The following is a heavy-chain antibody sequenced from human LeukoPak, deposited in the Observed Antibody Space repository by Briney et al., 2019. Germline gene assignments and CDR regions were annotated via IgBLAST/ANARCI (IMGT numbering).Heavy chain of an antibody. J-gene: IGHJ6*03. Sequence: SQTLSLTCTVSGGSISSSSYYWSWIRQPAGKGLEWIGRIYTSGSTNYNPSLKSRVTISVDTSKNQFSLKLSSVTAADTAVYYCARTPYYDFWSGPYYYYMDVWGKGTTVTVSS. D-gene: IGHD3-3*01. CDR3: ARTPYYDFWSGPYYYYMDV. CDR2: IYTSGST. CDR1: GGSISSSSYY. V-gene: IGHV4-61*02.